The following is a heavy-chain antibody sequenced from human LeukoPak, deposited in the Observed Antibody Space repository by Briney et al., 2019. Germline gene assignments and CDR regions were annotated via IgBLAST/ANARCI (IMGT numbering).Heavy chain of an antibody. CDR1: GFTFSSYA. CDR3: AKGFGNSVWYHLDS. J-gene: IGHJ4*02. Sequence: GGSLRLSCAASGFTFSSYAMSWVRQAPGKGLEWVSAISGSGGHTYYADSVKGRFTISRDNSKNTLYLQMNSLSAEDTAVYYCAKGFGNSVWYHLDSWGQGTPVTVSS. V-gene: IGHV3-23*01. CDR2: ISGSGGHT. D-gene: IGHD6-19*01.